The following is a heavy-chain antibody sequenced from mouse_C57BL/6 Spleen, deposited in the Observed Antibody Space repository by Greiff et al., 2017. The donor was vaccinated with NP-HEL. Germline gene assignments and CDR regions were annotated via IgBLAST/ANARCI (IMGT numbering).Heavy chain of an antibody. CDR3: ARGPGTGYFDV. D-gene: IGHD4-1*01. J-gene: IGHJ1*03. Sequence: QVQLQQPGAELVRPGSSVKLPCKASGYTFTSYWMHWVKQRPIQGLEWIGNIDPSDSETHYNQKFKDKATLTVDKSSSTAYMQLSSLTSEDSAVYYCARGPGTGYFDVWGTGTTVTVSS. V-gene: IGHV1-52*01. CDR2: IDPSDSET. CDR1: GYTFTSYW.